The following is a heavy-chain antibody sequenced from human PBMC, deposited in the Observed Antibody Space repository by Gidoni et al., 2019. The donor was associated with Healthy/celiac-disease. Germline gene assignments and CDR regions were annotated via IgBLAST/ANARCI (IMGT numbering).Heavy chain of an antibody. D-gene: IGHD7-27*01. CDR2: ISGSGGST. Sequence: EVQLLESGGGLLQPGGSLRLSCAASGFTFSSYAMSWVRQAPGKGLGWVSAISGSGGSTYYADSVKGRFSISRDNSKNTLYLQMNSLRAEDTAVYYCANSDGDGWFDPWGQGTLVTVSS. J-gene: IGHJ5*02. V-gene: IGHV3-23*01. CDR3: ANSDGDGWFDP. CDR1: GFTFSSYA.